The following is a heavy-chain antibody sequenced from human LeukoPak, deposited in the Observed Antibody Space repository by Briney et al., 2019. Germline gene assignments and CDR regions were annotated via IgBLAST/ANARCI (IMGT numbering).Heavy chain of an antibody. D-gene: IGHD5-24*01. CDR2: TYYSGST. CDR1: GGSISSGDYY. V-gene: IGHV4-30-4*01. CDR3: SASLMATYYFDY. J-gene: IGHJ4*02. Sequence: PSETLSLTCTVSGGSISSGDYYWSWIRQPPGRGLEWIGYTYYSGSTYYNPSLKSRVTISVDTSKNQFSLKLSSVTAADTAVYYCSASLMATYYFDYWGQGTLVTVSS.